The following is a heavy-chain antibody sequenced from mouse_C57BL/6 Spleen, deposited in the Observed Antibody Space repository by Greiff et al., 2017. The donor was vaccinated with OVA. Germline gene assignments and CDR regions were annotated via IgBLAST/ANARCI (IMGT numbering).Heavy chain of an antibody. V-gene: IGHV1-61*01. CDR2: IYPSDSET. CDR3: ARITTGVAPYAMDY. D-gene: IGHD1-1*01. Sequence: QVQLQQPGAELVRPGSSVKLSCKASGYTFTSYWMDWVKQRPGQGLEWIGNIYPSDSETHYNQKFKDKATLTVDKSSSTAYMQLSSLTSEDSAVYYCARITTGVAPYAMDYWGQGTSVTVSS. CDR1: GYTFTSYW. J-gene: IGHJ4*01.